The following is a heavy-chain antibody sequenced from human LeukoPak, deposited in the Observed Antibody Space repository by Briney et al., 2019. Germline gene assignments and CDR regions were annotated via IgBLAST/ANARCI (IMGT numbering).Heavy chain of an antibody. V-gene: IGHV1-69*05. J-gene: IGHJ6*03. CDR1: GGTLTSYA. CDR2: IIPIFGTA. Sequence: SVKVSCKASGGTLTSYAISWVRQAPGQGLEWMGGIIPIFGTANYAQKLQGRVTITTDESTSTAYMELSSLRSEDTAVYYCARDRNHGSPYYYYYMDVWGKGTTVTVSS. CDR3: ARDRNHGSPYYYYYMDV.